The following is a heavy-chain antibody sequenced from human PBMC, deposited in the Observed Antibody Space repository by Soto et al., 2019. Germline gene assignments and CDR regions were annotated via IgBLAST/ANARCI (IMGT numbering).Heavy chain of an antibody. CDR3: ARGVYYDSSGYDY. D-gene: IGHD3-22*01. CDR1: GGSISSGDYY. J-gene: IGHJ4*02. Sequence: SETLSLTCTVSGGSISSGDYYWSWIRQPPGKGLEWIGYIYYSGSTYYNPSLKSRVTISVDTSKNQFSLKLSSVTAADTAVYYCARGVYYDSSGYDYWGQGXLVTVSS. V-gene: IGHV4-30-4*02. CDR2: IYYSGST.